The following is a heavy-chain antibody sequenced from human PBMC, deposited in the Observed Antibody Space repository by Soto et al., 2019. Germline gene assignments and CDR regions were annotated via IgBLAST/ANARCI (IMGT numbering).Heavy chain of an antibody. V-gene: IGHV5-51*01. CDR1: GYNFAGYW. CDR2: IYPSDSDT. J-gene: IGHJ4*02. Sequence: GESLKISCRGSGYNFAGYWIAWVRQMPGKGLELMGIIYPSDSDTRYRPSFQGQVTISADKSISSAYLQWSSLRASDTAMYYCARGGVSTRTFDYWGQGTPVTVSS. D-gene: IGHD3-3*01. CDR3: ARGGVSTRTFDY.